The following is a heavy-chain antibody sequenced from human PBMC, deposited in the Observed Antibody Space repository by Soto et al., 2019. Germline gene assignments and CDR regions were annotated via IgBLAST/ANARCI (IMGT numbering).Heavy chain of an antibody. CDR2: INPNASAT. CDR3: ARVTWGRDHCYGMDV. CDR1: GYIFTGYF. D-gene: IGHD1-26*01. Sequence: QVQLVQSGAEVKKSGASVKVSCKASGYIFTGYFIQWLRQAPGQGLEWIGWINPNASATNNAPKFQGRVTMTRDTALGEAYMALTSLRPDDTALYYCARVTWGRDHCYGMDVWGQGTTVTVSS. V-gene: IGHV1-2*02. J-gene: IGHJ6*02.